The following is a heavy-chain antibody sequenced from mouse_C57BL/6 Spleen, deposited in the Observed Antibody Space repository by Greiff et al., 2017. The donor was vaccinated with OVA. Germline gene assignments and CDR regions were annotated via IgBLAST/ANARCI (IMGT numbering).Heavy chain of an antibody. J-gene: IGHJ2*01. CDR3: ARDYGSSYGGYFDD. Sequence: QVQLQQPGAELVKPGASVKMSCKASGYTFTSYWITWVKQRPGQGLEWIGGIYPGSGSTNYNEKFKSKATLTVDTSSSTAYMQLSSLTSEDSAVYYCARDYGSSYGGYFDDWGQGTTLTVSS. CDR1: GYTFTSYW. V-gene: IGHV1-55*01. CDR2: IYPGSGST. D-gene: IGHD1-1*01.